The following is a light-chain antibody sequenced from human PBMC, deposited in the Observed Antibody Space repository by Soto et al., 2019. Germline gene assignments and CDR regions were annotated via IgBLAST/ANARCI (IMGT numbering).Light chain of an antibody. CDR1: SSDIGAYNY. V-gene: IGLV2-14*01. CDR2: DVS. CDR3: SSYTSSDALV. Sequence: QSVLTQPASVSGSPGQSITISCTGTSSDIGAYNYVSWYQQHPGKAPKFIIYDVSNRPSGVSSRFSGSKSGNTASLTISGLQAEDDADYYCSSYTSSDALVFGGGTKLTVL. J-gene: IGLJ2*01.